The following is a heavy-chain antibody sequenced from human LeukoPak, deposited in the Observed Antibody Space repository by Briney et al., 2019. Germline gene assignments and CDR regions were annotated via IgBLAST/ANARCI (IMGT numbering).Heavy chain of an antibody. D-gene: IGHD6-13*01. Sequence: PGGSLRLSCAASGFTFINYAMSWVRQAPGKGLEWVSAISGSGGSTYYADSVKGRFTISRDNSKNTLYLQMNSLRAEDTAVYYCAKGIAAAGTGFLDYWGQGTLVTVSS. V-gene: IGHV3-23*01. CDR1: GFTFINYA. CDR3: AKGIAAAGTGFLDY. CDR2: ISGSGGST. J-gene: IGHJ4*02.